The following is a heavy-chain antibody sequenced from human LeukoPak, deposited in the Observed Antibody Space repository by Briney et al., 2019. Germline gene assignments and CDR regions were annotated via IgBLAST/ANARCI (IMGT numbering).Heavy chain of an antibody. CDR3: AKDRSDTDMVYVFDY. CDR1: GFTFSSCA. J-gene: IGHJ4*02. Sequence: GRSLRLSCAASGFTFSSCAMSWVRQAPGRGLEWASGIGGSGGGTYYADSVKGRFTISRDKSKNTLYLQMNSLRAEDTAVYYCAKDRSDTDMVYVFDYWGQGTLVTVSS. V-gene: IGHV3-23*01. D-gene: IGHD5-18*01. CDR2: IGGSGGGT.